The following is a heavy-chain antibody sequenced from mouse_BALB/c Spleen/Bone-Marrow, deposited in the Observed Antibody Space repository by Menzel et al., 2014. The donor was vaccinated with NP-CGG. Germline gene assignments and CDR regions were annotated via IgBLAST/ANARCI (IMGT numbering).Heavy chain of an antibody. CDR3: ARLGYYGSSDY. V-gene: IGHV4-1*02. CDR2: INPDSSTI. D-gene: IGHD1-1*01. Sequence: EVKLVESGGGLVQPGGSLKLSCAASGFDFSRYWMSWVRQAPGKGLEWIGEINPDSSTINYTPSLKDKFTISRDNAKNTLYLQMSKVRSEDTALYYCARLGYYGSSDYWGQGTTLTVSS. CDR1: GFDFSRYW. J-gene: IGHJ2*01.